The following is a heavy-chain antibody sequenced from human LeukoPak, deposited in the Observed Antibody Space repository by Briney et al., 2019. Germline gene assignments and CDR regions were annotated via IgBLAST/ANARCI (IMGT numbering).Heavy chain of an antibody. J-gene: IGHJ6*03. CDR1: GGSISNYY. Sequence: AETLSLTCTVSGGSISNYYWSWIRQLPGKGLEWIGYIYYSGSTNYNPSLKSRVTISVDTSKNQFSLKLSSVTAADTAVYYCARAYYYDSRYYYYYYYMDVWGKGATVTVSS. D-gene: IGHD3-22*01. CDR2: IYYSGST. V-gene: IGHV4-59*08. CDR3: ARAYYYDSRYYYYYYYMDV.